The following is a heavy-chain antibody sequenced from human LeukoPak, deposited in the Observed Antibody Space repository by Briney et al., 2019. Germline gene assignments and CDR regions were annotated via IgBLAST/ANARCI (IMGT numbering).Heavy chain of an antibody. Sequence: PSQTLSLTCTVSGGSISSGGYYWSWIRQHPGKGLEWIGYIYYSGSTYYNPSLKSRVTISVDTSKNQFSLKLSSVTAAATAVYYCARARAGLRYGMDVWGQGTTVTVSS. CDR2: IYYSGST. CDR3: ARARAGLRYGMDV. D-gene: IGHD2-21*01. J-gene: IGHJ6*02. V-gene: IGHV4-31*03. CDR1: GGSISSGGYY.